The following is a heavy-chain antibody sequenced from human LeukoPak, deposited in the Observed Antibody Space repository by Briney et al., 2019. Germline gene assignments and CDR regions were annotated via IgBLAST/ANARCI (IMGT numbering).Heavy chain of an antibody. CDR1: GGTFSSYA. CDR3: ARVMITMIVVDAFDI. D-gene: IGHD3-22*01. Sequence: SVKVSCKASGGTFSSYAISWVRQAPGQGLEWMGGIIPIFGTANYAQKFQGRVTITADESTSTAYMELSSLRSEDTAVYYCARVMITMIVVDAFDIWGQGTMVTVSS. V-gene: IGHV1-69*13. J-gene: IGHJ3*02. CDR2: IIPIFGTA.